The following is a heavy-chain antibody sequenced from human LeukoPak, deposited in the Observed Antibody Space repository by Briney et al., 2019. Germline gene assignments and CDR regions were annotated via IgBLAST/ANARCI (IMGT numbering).Heavy chain of an antibody. CDR2: ISPDGNFT. J-gene: IGHJ4*02. Sequence: GGSLRLSCAASGFTFSRYWMHWVRQDPGKGLVWASDISPDGNFTRSAHSVKGRFTISRDNAKNTLYLQMNSLRAEDMAVYYCARATGNLNLDCWGQGALVTVSS. V-gene: IGHV3-74*01. D-gene: IGHD1-14*01. CDR1: GFTFSRYW. CDR3: ARATGNLNLDC.